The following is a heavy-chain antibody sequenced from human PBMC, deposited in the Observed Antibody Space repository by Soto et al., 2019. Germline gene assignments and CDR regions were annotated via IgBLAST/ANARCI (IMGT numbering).Heavy chain of an antibody. D-gene: IGHD5-12*01. CDR3: ARAHSGYDPLGMDV. V-gene: IGHV4-61*01. CDR2: ISDTGSG. J-gene: IGHJ6*02. Sequence: QVQLQESGPGLVKPSETLSLTCTVSGGSVISGSYYWSWIRQPPGRGLEWVGCISDTGSGDYNPSLESRVTISVHTSQRQFSLRLNSVTAADTAVFYCARAHSGYDPLGMDVWGQGTTVTVSS. CDR1: GGSVISGSYY.